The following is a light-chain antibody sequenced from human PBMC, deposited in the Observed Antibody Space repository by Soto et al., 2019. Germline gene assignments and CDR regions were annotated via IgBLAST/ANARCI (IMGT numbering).Light chain of an antibody. J-gene: IGKJ1*01. V-gene: IGKV3-15*01. Sequence: EIEMTQSPSTLPSAPGERLALSRRASQSVDINLAWYQQKPGQAPRLLIYGASTRATDMPGRFSGRGSGTEFTLTISSLQSEDFAVYYCQQYRNWPRTFGQGTKVDIK. CDR1: QSVDIN. CDR3: QQYRNWPRT. CDR2: GAS.